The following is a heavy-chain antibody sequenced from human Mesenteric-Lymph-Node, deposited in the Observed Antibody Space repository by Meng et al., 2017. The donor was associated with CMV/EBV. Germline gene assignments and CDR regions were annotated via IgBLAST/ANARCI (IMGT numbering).Heavy chain of an antibody. CDR1: GDSISSFYY. V-gene: IGHV4-39*01. Sequence: QLLPRESAPRQVTPSETLSLTRTVAGDSISSFYYWGWIRQPPGRGLEWIGSVHYTGSTYYSPSLKSRVTVSVDTSKNQFSLRLTSVTAADTAVYYCARPFPSWQSPRLDPFGAWGQGTLVTVSS. D-gene: IGHD6-19*01. CDR3: ARPFPSWQSPRLDPFGA. CDR2: VHYTGST. J-gene: IGHJ5*02.